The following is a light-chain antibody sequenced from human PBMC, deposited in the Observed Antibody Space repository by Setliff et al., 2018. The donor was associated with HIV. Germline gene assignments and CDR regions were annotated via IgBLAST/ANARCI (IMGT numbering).Light chain of an antibody. J-gene: IGLJ3*02. CDR2: DVN. CDR1: SSDVGGYNY. CDR3: CSHADSYTSRWV. Sequence: LAQPRSVSGSPGQSVTISCTGTSSDVGGYNYVSWYQQHPGRAPKLMIYDVNKRPSGVPDRFPGSKSGNTASLTISGLQAEDEADYYCCSHADSYTSRWVFCGGTKVTVL. V-gene: IGLV2-11*01.